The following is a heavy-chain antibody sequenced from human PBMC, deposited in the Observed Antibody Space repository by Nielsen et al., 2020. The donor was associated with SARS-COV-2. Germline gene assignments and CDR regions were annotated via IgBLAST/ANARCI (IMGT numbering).Heavy chain of an antibody. CDR3: ARMTETTVTLYYYYYGMDV. CDR2: ISSSSSTI. V-gene: IGHV3-48*01. J-gene: IGHJ6*02. D-gene: IGHD4-17*01. CDR1: GFTFSSYS. Sequence: GESLKISCAASGFTFSSYSMNWVRQAPGKGLEWVSYISSSSSTIYYADSVKGRFTISRDNAKNSLYLQMNSLRAEDTAVYYCARMTETTVTLYYYYYGMDVWGQGTTVTVSS.